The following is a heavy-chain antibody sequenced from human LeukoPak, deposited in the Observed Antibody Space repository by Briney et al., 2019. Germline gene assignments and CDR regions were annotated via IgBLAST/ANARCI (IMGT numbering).Heavy chain of an antibody. CDR2: INPNNGDT. V-gene: IGHV1-2*02. CDR1: GYTFTGYF. CDR3: ARLSGYDWESFYDY. D-gene: IGHD5-12*01. Sequence: ASVKVSCKASGYTFTGYFIHWVRQAPGQGFEWMGWINPNNGDTNYAQKFQGRVTMTRDTSITTAYMELSRLRSDDTAVYYCARLSGYDWESFYDYWGQGTLVTVSS. J-gene: IGHJ4*02.